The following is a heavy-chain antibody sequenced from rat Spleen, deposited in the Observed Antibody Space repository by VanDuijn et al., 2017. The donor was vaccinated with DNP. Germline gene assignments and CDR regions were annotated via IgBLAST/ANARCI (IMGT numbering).Heavy chain of an antibody. J-gene: IGHJ3*01. D-gene: IGHD5-1*01. Sequence: EVQLVESGGGLVQPGRSLKLSCAASGFTFSDYNMAWVRQAPKKGLEWVATIIYDGSRTYYRDSVKGRFTISRDNAKSTLYLQMDSLRSEDTATYYCATNTLNWDWFAYWGQGTLVTDSS. CDR3: ATNTLNWDWFAY. CDR1: GFTFSDYN. V-gene: IGHV5S10*01. CDR2: IIYDGSRT.